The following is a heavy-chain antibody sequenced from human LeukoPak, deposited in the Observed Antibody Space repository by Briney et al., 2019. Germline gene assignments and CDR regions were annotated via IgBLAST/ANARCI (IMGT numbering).Heavy chain of an antibody. D-gene: IGHD5/OR15-5a*01. V-gene: IGHV3-9*01. CDR2: ISWNSGNI. J-gene: IGHJ4*02. CDR1: GFTFDDYG. CDR3: ARVSWPYYFDY. Sequence: GGSLRLSCAASGFTFDDYGMHWVRQPPGKGLEWVSGISWNSGNIGYADSVKGRFTISRDNAKNSLYLQMNSLRAEDTAVYYCARVSWPYYFDYWGQGTLVTVSS.